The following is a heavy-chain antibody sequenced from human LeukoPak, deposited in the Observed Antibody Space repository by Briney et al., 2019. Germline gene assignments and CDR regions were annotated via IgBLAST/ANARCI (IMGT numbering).Heavy chain of an antibody. V-gene: IGHV4-61*02. CDR2: VYNSGTT. CDR3: ARGLAASGHNWCDP. J-gene: IGHJ5*02. CDR1: GASISSGDFY. Sequence: SETLSLTCTGSGASISSGDFYWSWIRQPAGKALEWIGRVYNSGTTNYNPSLESRVTISIGTSKNQFSLKLNSVTAADTAVYYCARGLAASGHNWCDPWGQGTLVTVSS. D-gene: IGHD6-13*01.